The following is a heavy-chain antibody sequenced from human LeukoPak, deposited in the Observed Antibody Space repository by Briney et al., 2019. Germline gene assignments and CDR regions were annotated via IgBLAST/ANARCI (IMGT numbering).Heavy chain of an antibody. Sequence: GGSLRLSCAASGFTVSSNYMSWVRQAPGKGPEWASVIYSGGSTYYADSVKGRFTISRDNSKNTLYLQMNSLRAEDTAVYYCARVMVGAIYGMDVWGQGTTVTVSS. CDR1: GFTVSSNY. D-gene: IGHD1-26*01. CDR3: ARVMVGAIYGMDV. V-gene: IGHV3-53*01. CDR2: IYSGGST. J-gene: IGHJ6*02.